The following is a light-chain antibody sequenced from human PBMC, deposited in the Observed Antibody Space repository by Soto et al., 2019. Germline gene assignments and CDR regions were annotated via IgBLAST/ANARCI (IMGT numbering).Light chain of an antibody. CDR3: QHRANWLGT. CDR2: DAS. V-gene: IGKV3-11*01. CDR1: QSVGSF. J-gene: IGKJ3*01. Sequence: EIVLTQSPATLSLSPGERATLSCRASQSVGSFLAWYQQKSGQTPRLLIYDASNRVTGIPARFSGSGSGTDFTLTISSLEPEDFAVYYCQHRANWLGTFGPGTK.